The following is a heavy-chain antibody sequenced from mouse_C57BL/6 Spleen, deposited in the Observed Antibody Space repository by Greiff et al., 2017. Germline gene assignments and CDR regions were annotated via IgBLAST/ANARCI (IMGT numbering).Heavy chain of an antibody. D-gene: IGHD4-1*02. J-gene: IGHJ4*01. V-gene: IGHV1-26*01. Sequence: VQLQPSGPELVKPGASVKISCKASGYTFSDHYMNWVKQSQGKSLEWIGDIHPNNGGASYNQKFKGKATLTVDKTSSTASMELRSLTSEDSAVYYCANWEVDYWGQGTSVTVSS. CDR1: GYTFSDHY. CDR3: ANWEVDY. CDR2: IHPNNGGA.